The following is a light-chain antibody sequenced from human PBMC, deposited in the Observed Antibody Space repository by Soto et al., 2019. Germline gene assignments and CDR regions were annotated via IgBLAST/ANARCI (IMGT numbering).Light chain of an antibody. J-gene: IGKJ4*02. V-gene: IGKV1-12*01. CDR1: QDISTW. CDR2: AAS. Sequence: DIQMTQSPSTVSASVGDGVTITCRASQDISTWVAWYQQKPGKAPKLLIYAASTLQSGVPTRFSGSGSGTEFTLIISSLQPEDFATYFCQQSGSFWFTFGGGTKLQIK. CDR3: QQSGSFWFT.